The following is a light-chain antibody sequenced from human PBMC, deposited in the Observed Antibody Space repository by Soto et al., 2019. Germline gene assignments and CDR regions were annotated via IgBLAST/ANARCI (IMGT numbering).Light chain of an antibody. CDR1: SSNIGAGFD. CDR2: ANT. Sequence: QLVLTQPPSVSGAPGQRVTISCTGSSSNIGAGFDVHWYQQFPGTAPKLLIYANTYRPSGVPDRFSGSKSGTSASLAITGLQAEDEADYYCQSHDSSLSNFWVFGGGTKVTVL. V-gene: IGLV1-40*01. CDR3: QSHDSSLSNFWV. J-gene: IGLJ3*02.